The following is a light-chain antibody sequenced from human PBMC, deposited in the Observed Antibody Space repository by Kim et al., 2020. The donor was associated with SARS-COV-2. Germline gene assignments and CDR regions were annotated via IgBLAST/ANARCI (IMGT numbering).Light chain of an antibody. Sequence: IVMTQSPATLSVSPGERVTLSCRASQSVRNNLAWYQQRPGQAPRLLIYGASTRATDILARFSGSGSGTEFTLTIRSLQSEDFAVYYCQQYNDWPLLTFGGGTKVDIK. CDR1: QSVRNN. CDR2: GAS. CDR3: QQYNDWPLLT. J-gene: IGKJ4*01. V-gene: IGKV3-15*01.